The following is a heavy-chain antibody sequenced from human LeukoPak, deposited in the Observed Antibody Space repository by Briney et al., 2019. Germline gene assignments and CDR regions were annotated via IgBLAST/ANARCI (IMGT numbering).Heavy chain of an antibody. CDR1: GGSLSNYY. CDR2: VYYSGST. CDR3: ASQGGYSYGFDY. D-gene: IGHD5-18*01. V-gene: IGHV4-59*08. J-gene: IGHJ4*02. Sequence: PSETLSLTCTVSGGSLSNYYWSWIRQPPGKGLEWIGYVYYSGSTNYNPSLKSRVAISIDTSKNQFSLKLSSVTAADTAVYYCASQGGYSYGFDYWGQGTLVTVSS.